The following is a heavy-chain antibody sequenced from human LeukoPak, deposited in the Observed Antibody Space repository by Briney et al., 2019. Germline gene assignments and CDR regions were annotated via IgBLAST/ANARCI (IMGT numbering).Heavy chain of an antibody. CDR3: ARRPDYGDSIRSPGAFDI. V-gene: IGHV4-4*02. CDR2: IYQSGST. J-gene: IGHJ3*02. D-gene: IGHD4-17*01. CDR1: GGSISSSTW. Sequence: PSETLSLTCAVSGGSISSSTWWSWVRQPPGKGLEWIGEIYQSGSTNYNPSLKSQVTISVDTSKNQFSLKLDSVTAADTAVYYCARRPDYGDSIRSPGAFDIWGQGTMVTVSS.